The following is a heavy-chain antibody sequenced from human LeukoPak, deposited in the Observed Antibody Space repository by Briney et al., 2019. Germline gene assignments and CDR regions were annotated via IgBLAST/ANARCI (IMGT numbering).Heavy chain of an antibody. CDR3: ARNYEFWSFDY. D-gene: IGHD3-3*01. J-gene: IGHJ4*02. CDR1: GYTFTGYY. CDR2: INPNSGGT. Sequence: ASVKVSCKASGYTFTGYYVHWVRQAPGQGLEWMGWINPNSGGTNYAQKFQGRVTLTRDTSISTAYMEENRLRSDDTALYYCARNYEFWSFDYWGQGTLVIVSS. V-gene: IGHV1-2*02.